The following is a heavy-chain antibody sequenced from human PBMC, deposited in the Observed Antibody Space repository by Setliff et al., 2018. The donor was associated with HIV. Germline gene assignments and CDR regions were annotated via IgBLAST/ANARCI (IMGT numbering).Heavy chain of an antibody. CDR2: FYTSGST. J-gene: IGHJ4*02. Sequence: SETLSLTCTVSGGSFTTYYWSWLRQPPGKELEWIGYFYTSGSTNYNPSLKSRVTISIDTSKNQFSLKLNAVTAADTAVYYCARRPPLTTGREYYFDFWGQGALVTVSS. CDR1: GGSFTTYY. V-gene: IGHV4-4*09. CDR3: ARRPPLTTGREYYFDF. D-gene: IGHD1-1*01.